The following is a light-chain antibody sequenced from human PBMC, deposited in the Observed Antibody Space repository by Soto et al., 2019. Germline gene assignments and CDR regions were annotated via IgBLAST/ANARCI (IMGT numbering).Light chain of an antibody. CDR1: QSVADN. CDR3: QQYTQWPRT. Sequence: EVLMTQSPSTLSVSPGERVTLSCRSSQSVADNLAWFQQKPGQGPRLLIYGASTRATGIPARFSGSGSGTEFTLIISSLQSEDFEVYYCQQYTQWPRTFGQGTKVDIK. V-gene: IGKV3-15*01. J-gene: IGKJ1*01. CDR2: GAS.